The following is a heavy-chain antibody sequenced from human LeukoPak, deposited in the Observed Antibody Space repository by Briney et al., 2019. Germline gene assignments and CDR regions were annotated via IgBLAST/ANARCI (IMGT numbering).Heavy chain of an antibody. V-gene: IGHV1-2*02. CDR2: INPNSGGT. J-gene: IGHJ3*02. Sequence: GASVKVSCKASGYTFTSYAMNWVRQAPGQGLEWMGWINPNSGGTNYAQKFQGRVTMTRDTSISTAYMELSRLRSDDTAVYYCARTNPPVGWYTGIRAFDIWGQGTMVTVSS. CDR1: GYTFTSYA. CDR3: ARTNPPVGWYTGIRAFDI. D-gene: IGHD1-1*01.